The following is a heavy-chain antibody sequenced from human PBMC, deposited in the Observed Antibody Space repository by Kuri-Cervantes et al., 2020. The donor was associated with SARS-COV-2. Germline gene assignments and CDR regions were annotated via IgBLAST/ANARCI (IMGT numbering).Heavy chain of an antibody. CDR2: ISDDGKKR. CDR3: AREGYYDSSGNYAATGMDV. J-gene: IGHJ6*03. V-gene: IGHV3-30*04. Sequence: GESLKISCACSGFTFSRYAIHCVRQAPGKGLEWVAVISDDGKKRYYADSVKGRFTISRDNSQSTLYLQMNSLRTEDTAVYYCAREGYYDSSGNYAATGMDVWGKGTTVTVSS. CDR1: GFTFSRYA. D-gene: IGHD3-22*01.